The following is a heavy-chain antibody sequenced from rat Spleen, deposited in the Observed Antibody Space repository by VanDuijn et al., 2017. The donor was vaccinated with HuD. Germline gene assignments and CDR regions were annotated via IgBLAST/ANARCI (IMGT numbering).Heavy chain of an antibody. CDR1: GFSLTSYN. J-gene: IGHJ2*01. Sequence: QVQLKESGPGLVQPSQTLSLTCPVSGFSLTSYNVHWVRQPTGKGLEWMGIIWTGGSTDYNSALRSRRSISRDTSKSQVFLKMNSLQTEDIATYYCARGFGFYTGDYFDYWGQGVMVTVSS. CDR2: IWTGGST. CDR3: ARGFGFYTGDYFDY. V-gene: IGHV2-30*01. D-gene: IGHD4-3*01.